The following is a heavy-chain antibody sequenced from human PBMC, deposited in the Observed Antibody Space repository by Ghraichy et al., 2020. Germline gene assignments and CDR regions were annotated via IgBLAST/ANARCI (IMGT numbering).Heavy chain of an antibody. Sequence: GGSLRLSCAASGFTFSSYAMSWVRQAPGKGLEWVSAISGSGGSTYYADSVKGRFTISRDNSKNKLYLQMNSLRAEDKAVYYCAKGSFEGRHYFDYWGQGTLVTVSS. CDR3: AKGSFEGRHYFDY. V-gene: IGHV3-23*01. CDR1: GFTFSSYA. CDR2: ISGSGGST. J-gene: IGHJ4*02.